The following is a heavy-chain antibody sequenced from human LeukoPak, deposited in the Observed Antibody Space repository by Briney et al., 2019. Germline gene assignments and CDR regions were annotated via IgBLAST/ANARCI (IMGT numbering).Heavy chain of an antibody. CDR1: GFTFSDYY. Sequence: GGSLRLSCAASGFTFSDYYMSWIRQAPGKGLEWVSYISRSGSTIYYADSVKGRFTISRDNAKNSLYLQMNSLRAEDTAVYYCARGSMFGVLKGNDAFDIWGQGTMVTVSS. CDR3: ARGSMFGVLKGNDAFDI. V-gene: IGHV3-11*04. CDR2: ISRSGSTI. J-gene: IGHJ3*02. D-gene: IGHD3-3*01.